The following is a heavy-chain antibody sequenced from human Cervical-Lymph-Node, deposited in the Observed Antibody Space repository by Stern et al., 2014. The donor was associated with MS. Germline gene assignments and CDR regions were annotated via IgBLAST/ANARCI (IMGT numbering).Heavy chain of an antibody. CDR2: VNPNSGGT. CDR1: GYTFTAYH. J-gene: IGHJ6*02. V-gene: IGHV1-2*02. D-gene: IGHD2-21*01. Sequence: QVQLVQSGAEVKKPGASVKVSCKASGYTFTAYHLHWVRQAPGPGLAWMGMVNPNSGGTSYAPKFHGRVTMTRDTSTSTAFMELSTLPSADTAFYYCAGGPNEHWGGNYNSNGMDVWGQGTTVIVSS. CDR3: AGGPNEHWGGNYNSNGMDV.